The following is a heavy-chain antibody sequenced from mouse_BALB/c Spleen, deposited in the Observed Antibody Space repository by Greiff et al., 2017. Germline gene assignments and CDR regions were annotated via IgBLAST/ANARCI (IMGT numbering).Heavy chain of an antibody. CDR3: ARERDYAPFAY. CDR1: GYAFSSYW. Sequence: VQLQQSGAELVRPGSSVKISCKASGYAFSSYWMNWVKQRPGQGLEWIGQIYPGDGDTNYNGKFKGKATLTADKSSSTAYMQLSSLTSEDSAVYFCARERDYAPFAYWGQGTLVTVSA. J-gene: IGHJ3*01. V-gene: IGHV1-80*01. CDR2: IYPGDGDT. D-gene: IGHD1-1*01.